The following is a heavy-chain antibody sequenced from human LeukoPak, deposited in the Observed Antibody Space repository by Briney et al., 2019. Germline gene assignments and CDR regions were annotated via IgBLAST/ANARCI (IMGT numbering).Heavy chain of an antibody. D-gene: IGHD6-25*01. CDR1: GITVSYNF. CDR3: ARAPRPFDNSDYYFDY. CDR2: IYSDSSA. Sequence: GGSLRLSCAASGITVSYNFMSWVRQAPGKGLEWVSVIYSDSSADYADSVKGRFTISRDDAKNTLYLQMNSLRAGDAAVYYCARAPRPFDNSDYYFDYWGQGTLVTVSS. J-gene: IGHJ4*02. V-gene: IGHV3-53*01.